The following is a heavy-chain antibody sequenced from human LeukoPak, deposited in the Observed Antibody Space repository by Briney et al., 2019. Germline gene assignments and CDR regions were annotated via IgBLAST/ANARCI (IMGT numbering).Heavy chain of an antibody. D-gene: IGHD3-10*01. J-gene: IGHJ3*02. CDR2: ISGSGGKT. Sequence: GGSLRLSCAASGFTFSSYGMSWVRQAPGKGLEWVSGISGSGGKTDYADSVKGRFTISRDNSKNTLYLQMNSLRAEDTAVYYCASSGVLLWFGELLPDAFDIWGQGTMVTVSS. CDR3: ASSGVLLWFGELLPDAFDI. CDR1: GFTFSSYG. V-gene: IGHV3-23*01.